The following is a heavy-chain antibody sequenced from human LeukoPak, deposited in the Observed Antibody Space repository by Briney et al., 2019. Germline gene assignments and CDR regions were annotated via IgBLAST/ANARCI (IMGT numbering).Heavy chain of an antibody. D-gene: IGHD1-26*01. Sequence: SETLSLTCTVSGGSISSYYWSWIRQPPGKGLEWIGNIYYSGSTNYNPSLKSRVTISVDTSKNQFSLKLSSVTAADTAVYYCARAPTGGYYYYMDVWGKGTTVTISS. CDR2: IYYSGST. CDR1: GGSISSYY. J-gene: IGHJ6*03. CDR3: ARAPTGGYYYYMDV. V-gene: IGHV4-59*01.